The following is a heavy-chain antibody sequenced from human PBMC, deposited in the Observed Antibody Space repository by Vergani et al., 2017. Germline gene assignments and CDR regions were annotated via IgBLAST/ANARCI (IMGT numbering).Heavy chain of an antibody. V-gene: IGHV1-69*01. CDR2: IIPIFGTA. D-gene: IGHD6-13*01. CDR3: ALVSSSTSYYYYYMDV. CDR1: GGTFSSYA. Sequence: QVQLVQSGAEVKKPGSSVKVSCKASGGTFSSYAISWVRQAPGQGLEWMGGIIPIFGTANYAQKFQGRVTITADDSTSPAYMELSSLRSEDTAVYYCALVSSSTSYYYYYMDVWGKGTTVTVSS. J-gene: IGHJ6*03.